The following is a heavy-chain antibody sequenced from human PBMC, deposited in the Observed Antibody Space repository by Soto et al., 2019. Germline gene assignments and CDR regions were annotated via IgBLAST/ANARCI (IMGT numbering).Heavy chain of an antibody. J-gene: IGHJ5*02. D-gene: IGHD2-21*01. Sequence: QVQLVQSGAEVKKPGSSVNVSCKTSGGTFGNSAVTWVRQAPGQGLEWLGEIVPMFGTANYAQKFQGKVTMTADESTITAYMELNSLKTADTAVYYCARDGDPQSAFSSGPLGGGRFDPWGQGTLVTVSS. CDR2: IVPMFGTA. V-gene: IGHV1-69*12. CDR3: ARDGDPQSAFSSGPLGGGRFDP. CDR1: GGTFGNSA.